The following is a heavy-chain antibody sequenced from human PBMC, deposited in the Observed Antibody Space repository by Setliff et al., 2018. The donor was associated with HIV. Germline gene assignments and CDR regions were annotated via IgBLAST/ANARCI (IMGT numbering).Heavy chain of an antibody. CDR2: ISSSGSTI. V-gene: IGHV3-11*04. CDR1: GFIFSDYY. Sequence: GGSLRLSCAASGFIFSDYYMNWVRQAPGKGLEWVSYISSSGSTIYYADSVKGRFTTSRDNAKNSLSLQMNSLSAEDTAVYYCTRDGPGRARADYYGMDVWGQGTTVTVSS. CDR3: TRDGPGRARADYYGMDV. J-gene: IGHJ6*02.